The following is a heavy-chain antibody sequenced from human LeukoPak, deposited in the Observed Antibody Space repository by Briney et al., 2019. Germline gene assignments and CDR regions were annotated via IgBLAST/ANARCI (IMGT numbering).Heavy chain of an antibody. CDR2: ISGSGGST. J-gene: IGHJ4*02. CDR3: AKGASIHVTGPDF. D-gene: IGHD3-9*01. V-gene: IGHV3-23*01. CDR1: RFTFSSYA. Sequence: GGSLRLSCAASRFTFSSYAMSWVRQAPGKGLEWVSAISGSGGSTYYADSVKGRFTISRDNSKNTLYLQMNSLRVEDTAVYYCAKGASIHVTGPDFWGPGTLVTVSS.